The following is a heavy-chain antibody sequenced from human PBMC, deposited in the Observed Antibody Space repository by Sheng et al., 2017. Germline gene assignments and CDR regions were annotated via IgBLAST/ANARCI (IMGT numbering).Heavy chain of an antibody. V-gene: IGHV3-23*04. CDR3: AKHFYDSSGYFHAFDF. J-gene: IGHJ3*01. Sequence: EVQLVESGGGLVQPGGTLRLSCAASGFTFSSSGMSWVRQAPGKGLEWVSTISLSGGSTYYADSVKGRFTISRDNSKNTLYLHMSSLRAEDTAIYYCAKHFYDSSGYFHAFDFWGQGTMVTVSS. D-gene: IGHD3-22*01. CDR2: ISLSGGST. CDR1: GFTFSSSG.